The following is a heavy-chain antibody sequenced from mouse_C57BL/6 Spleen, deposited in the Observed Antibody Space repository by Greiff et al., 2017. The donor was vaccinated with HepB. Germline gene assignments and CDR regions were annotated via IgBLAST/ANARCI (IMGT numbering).Heavy chain of an antibody. CDR3: AREGQLRPVYFDY. D-gene: IGHD3-2*02. Sequence: DVMLVESGGGLVKPGGSLKLSCAASGFTFSSYAMSWVRQTPEKRLEWVATISDGGSYTYYPDNVKGRFTISRDNAKNNLYLQMSHLKSEDTAMYYCAREGQLRPVYFDYWGQGTTLTVSS. V-gene: IGHV5-4*01. J-gene: IGHJ2*01. CDR2: ISDGGSYT. CDR1: GFTFSSYA.